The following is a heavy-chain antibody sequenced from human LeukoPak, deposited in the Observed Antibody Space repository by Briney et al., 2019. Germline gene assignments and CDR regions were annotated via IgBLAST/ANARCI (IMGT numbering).Heavy chain of an antibody. Sequence: SETLSLTCTVSGGSISSYYWSWIRQPPGKGLEWIGYIYYSGSTNYNPSLKSRVTISVDTSKNQFSLKLSSVTAADTAVYYCARMWFSSSWDRQFDPWGQGALVTVSS. V-gene: IGHV4-59*01. J-gene: IGHJ5*02. CDR2: IYYSGST. D-gene: IGHD6-13*01. CDR3: ARMWFSSSWDRQFDP. CDR1: GGSISSYY.